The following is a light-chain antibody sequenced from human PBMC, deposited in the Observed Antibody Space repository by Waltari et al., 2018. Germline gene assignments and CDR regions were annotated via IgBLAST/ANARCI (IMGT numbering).Light chain of an antibody. CDR2: EVS. Sequence: QSALTQPASVSGSPGQSITISCTGTSSDVGDYTFVSWYQQHPGKAPKLMIYEVSNRPSGVSNRFSGSKSGNTASLTISGLQAEDEADYYCSSYTSTNTYVFGTGTKVTVL. CDR1: SSDVGDYTF. V-gene: IGLV2-14*01. CDR3: SSYTSTNTYV. J-gene: IGLJ1*01.